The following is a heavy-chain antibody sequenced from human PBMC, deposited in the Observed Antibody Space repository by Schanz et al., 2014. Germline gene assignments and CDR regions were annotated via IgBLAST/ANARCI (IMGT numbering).Heavy chain of an antibody. J-gene: IGHJ4*02. Sequence: VQLVESGGGLVQPGGSLRLSCAASGFIFSNYGMHWVRQAPGKGLEWVAVIWSDGSGKYYADSVKGRFTISRDNSKNTLYLQMNTLRAEDTTVYYCARDRGYCSGGSCLTFDDWGQGTLVTVSS. V-gene: IGHV3-33*01. D-gene: IGHD2-15*01. CDR1: GFIFSNYG. CDR2: IWSDGSGK. CDR3: ARDRGYCSGGSCLTFDD.